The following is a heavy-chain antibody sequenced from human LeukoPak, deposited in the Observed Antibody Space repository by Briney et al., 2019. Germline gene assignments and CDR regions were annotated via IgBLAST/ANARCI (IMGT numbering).Heavy chain of an antibody. CDR2: ISGSGGST. Sequence: PGGSLRLSCAASGFTFSTYGMSWVRQAPGKGLEWVSAISGSGGSTYYADSVKGRFTISRDNSKNTLYLQMNSLRAGDTAVYYCAAVDVDTAFPWGQGTLVTVSS. CDR1: GFTFSTYG. V-gene: IGHV3-23*01. CDR3: AAVDVDTAFP. D-gene: IGHD5-18*01. J-gene: IGHJ5*02.